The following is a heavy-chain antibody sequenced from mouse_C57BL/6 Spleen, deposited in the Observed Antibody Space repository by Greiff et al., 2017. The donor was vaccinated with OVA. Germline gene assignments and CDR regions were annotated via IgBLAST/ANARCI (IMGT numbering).Heavy chain of an antibody. V-gene: IGHV1-15*01. J-gene: IGHJ2*01. D-gene: IGHD1-1*01. CDR1: GYTFTDYE. CDR2: IDPETGGT. Sequence: VQLQQSGAELVRPGASVTLSCKASGYTFTDYEMHWVKQTPVHGLEWIGAIDPETGGTAYNQKFKGKAILTADKSSSTAYMELRSLTSEDSAVYYCTRKDYGSNFRYWGQGTTLTVSS. CDR3: TRKDYGSNFRY.